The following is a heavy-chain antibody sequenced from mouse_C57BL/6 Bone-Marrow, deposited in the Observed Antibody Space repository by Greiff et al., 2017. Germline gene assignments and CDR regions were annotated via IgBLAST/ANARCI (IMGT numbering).Heavy chain of an antibody. Sequence: QVQLQQPGTELVKPGASVKLSCKASGYTFTSYWMHWVKQRPGQGLEWIGNINPSNGGTNYNEKFKSKATLTVDKSSSTAYMQLSSLTSEYSAVFYCAGWGFTAAVPHAMDNWGQGNSDTVSS. CDR3: AGWGFTAAVPHAMDN. CDR1: GYTFTSYW. CDR2: INPSNGGT. V-gene: IGHV1-53*01. D-gene: IGHD6-1*01. J-gene: IGHJ4*01.